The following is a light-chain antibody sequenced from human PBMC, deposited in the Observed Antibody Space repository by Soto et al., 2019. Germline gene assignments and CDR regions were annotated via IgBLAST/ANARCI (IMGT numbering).Light chain of an antibody. V-gene: IGKV1-39*01. Sequence: DIQMTQSPSSLSASVGDRVTITCRAGQNIGNYLNWYLQKPGKAPKLLIYAASTLQSGVPSRFSGSGSGTDFTLTISSLQPEDFATYYCQQSLSTPSITFGQGTRLENK. CDR3: QQSLSTPSIT. J-gene: IGKJ5*01. CDR2: AAS. CDR1: QNIGNY.